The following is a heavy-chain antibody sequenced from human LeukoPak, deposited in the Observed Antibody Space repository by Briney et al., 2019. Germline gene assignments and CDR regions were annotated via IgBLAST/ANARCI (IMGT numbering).Heavy chain of an antibody. CDR1: GFTFSSYS. CDR2: ISSSSSYI. V-gene: IGHV3-21*01. D-gene: IGHD1-1*01. CDR3: ARDLTSWNADY. J-gene: IGHJ4*02. Sequence: GGSLRLSCAASGFTFSSYSMNWVRQAAGKGLEWVSSISSSSSYIYYADSVKGRFTISRDNAQNSLYLQMNSLRAEDTAVYYCARDLTSWNADYWGQGTLVTVSS.